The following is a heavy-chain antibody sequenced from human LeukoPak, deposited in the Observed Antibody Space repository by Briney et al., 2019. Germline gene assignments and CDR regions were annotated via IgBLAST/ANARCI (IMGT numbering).Heavy chain of an antibody. J-gene: IGHJ5*02. CDR3: ARVCSIFGVVIIPANWFDP. CDR1: GGSFSGYY. D-gene: IGHD3-3*01. CDR2: INHSGST. Sequence: SETLSLTCAVYGGSFSGYYWSWIRQPPGKGLEWIGEINHSGSTNYNPSLKSRVTISVDTSKDQFSLKLGSVTAADTAVYYCARVCSIFGVVIIPANWFDPWGQGTLVTVSS. V-gene: IGHV4-34*01.